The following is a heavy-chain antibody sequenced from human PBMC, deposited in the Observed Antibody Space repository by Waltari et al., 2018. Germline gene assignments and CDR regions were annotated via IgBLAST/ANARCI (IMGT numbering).Heavy chain of an antibody. CDR1: GGSISSGSYY. J-gene: IGHJ4*02. Sequence: QVKLQESGPGLVKPSETLSLTCTVSGGSISSGSYYWAWIRQPPGKGLEWIGSIDYNGKTYYSPSLKSRVTISGDTSKTQFSLKLSSVTAADTALYYCARHGWLVPSDYWGQGTLVTVSS. D-gene: IGHD6-19*01. CDR3: ARHGWLVPSDY. CDR2: IDYNGKT. V-gene: IGHV4-39*01.